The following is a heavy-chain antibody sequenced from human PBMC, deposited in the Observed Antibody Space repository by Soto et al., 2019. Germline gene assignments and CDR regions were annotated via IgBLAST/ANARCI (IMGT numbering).Heavy chain of an antibody. CDR2: IIPVFGTP. Sequence: ASVKVSCKASGGSLSNYGISWVRQAPGQGLEWMGAIIPVFGTPNYAQKFQDRVTITADESTTTVYMEVRSLTSEDTAVYYCARGDATKIVVTTYYGMDVWGQGTTVTVS. CDR3: ARGDATKIVVTTYYGMDV. V-gene: IGHV1-69*13. J-gene: IGHJ6*02. D-gene: IGHD3-22*01. CDR1: GGSLSNYG.